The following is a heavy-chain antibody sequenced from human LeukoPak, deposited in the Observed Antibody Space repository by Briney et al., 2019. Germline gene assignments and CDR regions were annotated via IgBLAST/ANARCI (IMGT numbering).Heavy chain of an antibody. CDR2: IYYSGST. J-gene: IGHJ6*02. Sequence: SETLSLTCTVSGGSISSYYWSWIRQPPGKGLEWIGYIYYSGSTNYNPSLKSRVTISVDTSKNQFSLKLSSVTAADTAVYYCARHNDYYVVGGMDVWGQGTTVTVSS. D-gene: IGHD3-10*02. V-gene: IGHV4-59*08. CDR1: GGSISSYY. CDR3: ARHNDYYVVGGMDV.